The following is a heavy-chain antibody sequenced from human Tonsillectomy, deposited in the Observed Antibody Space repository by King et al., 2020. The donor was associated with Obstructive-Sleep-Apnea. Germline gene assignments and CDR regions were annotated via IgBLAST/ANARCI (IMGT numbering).Heavy chain of an antibody. CDR1: GGSISSYY. D-gene: IGHD3-16*02. Sequence: QLQESGPGLVKPSETLSLTCTVSGGSISSYYWSWIREPPGKGLEWIGYIYYSRSTNYNPSLKTRVTISVDTSKNQFSLKLSSVTAADTAVYYCARSPFTFGGVIVKGYFDYWGQGTLVTVSS. CDR3: ARSPFTFGGVIVKGYFDY. V-gene: IGHV4-59*01. CDR2: IYYSRST. J-gene: IGHJ4*02.